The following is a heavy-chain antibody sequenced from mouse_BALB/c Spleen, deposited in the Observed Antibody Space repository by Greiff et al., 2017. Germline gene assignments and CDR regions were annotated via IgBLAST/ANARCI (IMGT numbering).Heavy chain of an antibody. CDR1: GFTFSSFG. J-gene: IGHJ2*01. CDR2: ISDGGSYT. Sequence: EVKVVESGGGLVQPGGSRKLSCAASGFTFSSFGMHWVRQAPEKGLEWVAYISDGGSYTYYPDSVKGRFTISRDNAKNNLYLQMSSLKSEDTAMYYCAGDGGNYCFDYWGQGTTLTVSS. V-gene: IGHV5-6*03. CDR3: AGDGGNYCFDY. D-gene: IGHD2-1*01.